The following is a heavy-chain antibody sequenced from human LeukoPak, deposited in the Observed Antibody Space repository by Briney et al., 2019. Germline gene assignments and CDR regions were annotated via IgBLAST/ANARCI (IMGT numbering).Heavy chain of an antibody. J-gene: IGHJ3*01. CDR2: IVVGSGNT. Sequence: ASVNVSCKASGLTLTSSAMQWLRPARGQRLGWIGWIVVGSGNTNYAQKFQERVTVTRDMSTSTAYKELLNLMSDAKAVVYCAVDSSPDTNSYYYDPIDYWGQGTMVTVSS. V-gene: IGHV1-58*02. CDR3: AVDSSPDTNSYYYDPIDY. CDR1: GLTLTSSA. D-gene: IGHD3-22*01.